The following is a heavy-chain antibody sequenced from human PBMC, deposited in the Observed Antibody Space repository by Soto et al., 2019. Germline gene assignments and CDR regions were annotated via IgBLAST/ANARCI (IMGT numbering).Heavy chain of an antibody. CDR2: IYPGDSDT. V-gene: IGHV5-51*01. Sequence: PGESLKISCKGSGYSFTSYWIGWVRQMPGKGLEWMGIIYPGDSDTRYSPSFQGQVTISADKSISTAYLQWSSLKASDTAMYYCARRGSFSLVRGVGFDPWGQGTLVTVS. CDR1: GYSFTSYW. CDR3: ARRGSFSLVRGVGFDP. D-gene: IGHD6-13*01. J-gene: IGHJ5*02.